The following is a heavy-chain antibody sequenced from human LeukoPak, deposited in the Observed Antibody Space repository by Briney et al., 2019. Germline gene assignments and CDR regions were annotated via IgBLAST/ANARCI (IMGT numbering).Heavy chain of an antibody. CDR3: AKYGMTTLRKGGHYYYMDV. CDR1: GYTFTGYY. D-gene: IGHD4-11*01. V-gene: IGHV1-2*02. Sequence: ASVKVSCKASGYTFTGYYMHWVRQAPGQGLEWMGWINPNSGGTNYAQKFQGRVTMTRDTSISTAYMELSRLRSDDTAVYYCAKYGMTTLRKGGHYYYMDVWGKGTAVTVSS. J-gene: IGHJ6*03. CDR2: INPNSGGT.